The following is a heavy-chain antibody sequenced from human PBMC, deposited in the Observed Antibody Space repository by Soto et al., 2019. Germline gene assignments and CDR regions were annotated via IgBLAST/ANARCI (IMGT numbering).Heavy chain of an antibody. Sequence: GGSLRLSCAASGFTFSSYAMSWVRQAPGKGLEWVSAISGSGATTYYADSVKGRFTISRDNSKNTLYLQMNSLRSEDTAVYYCARAGGYCSGGRCYAPNWFDPWGQGTLVTVSS. CDR1: GFTFSSYA. CDR2: ISGSGATT. D-gene: IGHD2-15*01. CDR3: ARAGGYCSGGRCYAPNWFDP. J-gene: IGHJ5*02. V-gene: IGHV3-23*01.